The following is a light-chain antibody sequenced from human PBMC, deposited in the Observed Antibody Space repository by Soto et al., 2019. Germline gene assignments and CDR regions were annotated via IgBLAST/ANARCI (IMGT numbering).Light chain of an antibody. CDR1: QSVGTS. Sequence: EIVLTQSPATLSLSPGERATLSCRASQSVGTSLAWYQQKPGQAPRLLVYDASDRATGIPARFSGSGSGTDFTLTISSLEPEDFAMYYCQQRSNWPPISFGQGTKVDIK. V-gene: IGKV3-11*01. CDR2: DAS. J-gene: IGKJ2*01. CDR3: QQRSNWPPIS.